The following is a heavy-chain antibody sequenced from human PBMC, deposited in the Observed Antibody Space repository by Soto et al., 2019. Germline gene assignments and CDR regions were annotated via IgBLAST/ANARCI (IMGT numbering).Heavy chain of an antibody. CDR2: ISASGDAI. CDR3: ASLYSTSSVHRWFDP. Sequence: GSLRLSCAASGFTFSTYSMNWVRQAPGKGLEWISFISASGDAIYYADSVRGRFTISRDNAESSLYLQVNSLRDEDTAVYYCASLYSTSSVHRWFDPWGQGTLVTVSS. D-gene: IGHD6-6*01. CDR1: GFTFSTYS. J-gene: IGHJ5*02. V-gene: IGHV3-48*02.